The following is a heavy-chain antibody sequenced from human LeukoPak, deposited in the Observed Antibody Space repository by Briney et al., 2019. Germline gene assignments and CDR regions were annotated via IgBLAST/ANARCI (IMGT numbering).Heavy chain of an antibody. CDR2: ISYDGGND. J-gene: IGHJ5*02. CDR1: GFAFNTYT. Sequence: PGGSLRLSCAASGFAFNTYTIHWVRQAPGKGLEWVAVISYDGGNDHYADSVKGRFTISRDNSKNTLYLQMNSLRPEDTAVYYCVRDSRPPDSIHFWSVNLFDPWGQGTLVTVSS. CDR3: VRDSRPPDSIHFWSVNLFDP. V-gene: IGHV3-30*04. D-gene: IGHD3-3*02.